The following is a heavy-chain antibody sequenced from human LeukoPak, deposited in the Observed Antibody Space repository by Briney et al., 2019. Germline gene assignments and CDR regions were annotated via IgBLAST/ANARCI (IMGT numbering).Heavy chain of an antibody. CDR1: GFTFSSYA. J-gene: IGHJ4*02. V-gene: IGHV3-23*01. CDR3: AKGSGWDYYDSSGYSYFDY. CDR2: ISGSGGST. Sequence: GGSLRLSCAASGFTFSSYAMSWVRQAPGKGLEWVSSISGSGGSTYYADSVKGRFTISRDNSKNTLYLQMNSLRAEDTAVYYCAKGSGWDYYDSSGYSYFDYWGQGTLVTVSS. D-gene: IGHD3-22*01.